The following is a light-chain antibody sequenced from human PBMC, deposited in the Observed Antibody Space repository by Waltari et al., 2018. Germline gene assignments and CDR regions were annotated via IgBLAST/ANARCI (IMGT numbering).Light chain of an antibody. CDR2: DVS. CDR1: SGDIGNYKF. V-gene: IGLV2-14*01. Sequence: QSALTQPASVSGSPGQSITISCTGTSGDIGNYKFVSWYQQEPGRAPKLIVYDVSQRPSGVSNRFSGSKSGNTASLTISGLQAEDEADYYCSSYTTASSWVFGVGTKLTVL. CDR3: SSYTTASSWV. J-gene: IGLJ3*02.